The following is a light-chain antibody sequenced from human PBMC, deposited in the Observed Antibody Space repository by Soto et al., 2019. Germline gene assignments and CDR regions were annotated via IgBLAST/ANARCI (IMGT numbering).Light chain of an antibody. Sequence: QSVLAQPGSVCGSPGQSITISCTGTSSDLAIYDYVSWYQQQPCKAPKLMSYEVTNRPSGVSNRFSGSRSGNTASLTTSGLQAADEADYFCSSYTSSSTPDVFGTGTKVTVL. J-gene: IGLJ1*01. CDR2: EVT. CDR1: SSDLAIYDY. CDR3: SSYTSSSTPDV. V-gene: IGLV2-14*01.